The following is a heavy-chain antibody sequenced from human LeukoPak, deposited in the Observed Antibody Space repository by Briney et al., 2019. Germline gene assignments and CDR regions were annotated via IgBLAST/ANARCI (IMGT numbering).Heavy chain of an antibody. J-gene: IGHJ4*02. Sequence: EASVKVSCKASGGTLSTHAISWVRQAPGQGLEWMGGIIPIFGTANYAQKFQGRVTITTDESTSTAYMELSSLRSEDTAVYYCARAQFDYGGNSFYFDYWGQGTLVTVSS. CDR2: IIPIFGTA. CDR1: GGTLSTHA. D-gene: IGHD4-23*01. V-gene: IGHV1-69*05. CDR3: ARAQFDYGGNSFYFDY.